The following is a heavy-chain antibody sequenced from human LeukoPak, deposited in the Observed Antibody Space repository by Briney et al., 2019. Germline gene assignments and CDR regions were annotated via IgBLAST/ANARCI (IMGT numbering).Heavy chain of an antibody. Sequence: SVKVSCKASGGTFSSYAISWVRQAPGQGLEWMGGIIPIFGTANYAQKFQGRVTITADESTSTAYMELSSLRSEDTAVYYCARGHLFGELSRFDYWGQGTLVTVSS. V-gene: IGHV1-69*13. CDR3: ARGHLFGELSRFDY. D-gene: IGHD3-10*02. CDR1: GGTFSSYA. J-gene: IGHJ4*02. CDR2: IIPIFGTA.